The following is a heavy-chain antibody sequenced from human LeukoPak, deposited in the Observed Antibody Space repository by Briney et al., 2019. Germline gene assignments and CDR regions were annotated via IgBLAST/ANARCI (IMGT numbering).Heavy chain of an antibody. CDR1: GGSFSGYY. CDR3: ARGLIHYDFWSGYSPYFDY. D-gene: IGHD3-3*01. J-gene: IGHJ4*02. V-gene: IGHV4-34*01. CDR2: INHSGST. Sequence: PSETLSLTCAVYGGSFSGYYWSWIRQPPGKGLEWIGEINHSGSTNYNPSLKSRVTISVDTSKNQFSLKLSSVTAADTAVYYCARGLIHYDFWSGYSPYFDYWGQGTLVTVSS.